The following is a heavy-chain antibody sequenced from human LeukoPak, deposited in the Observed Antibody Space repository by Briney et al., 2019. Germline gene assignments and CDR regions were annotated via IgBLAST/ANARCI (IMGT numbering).Heavy chain of an antibody. D-gene: IGHD3-3*01. Sequence: ASVKVSCKASGYTLTSYGISWVRQAPGQGLEWMGWISAYNGNTNYAQKLQGRVTMTTDTSTSTAYMELRSLRSDDTAVYYCARDKVGIGVVIMSGFDPWGQGTLVTVSS. CDR1: GYTLTSYG. CDR2: ISAYNGNT. V-gene: IGHV1-18*01. CDR3: ARDKVGIGVVIMSGFDP. J-gene: IGHJ5*02.